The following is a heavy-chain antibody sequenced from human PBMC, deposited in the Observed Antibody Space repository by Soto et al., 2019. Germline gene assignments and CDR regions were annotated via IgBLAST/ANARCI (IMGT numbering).Heavy chain of an antibody. V-gene: IGHV4-30-4*01. CDR1: GGSISSGDYY. Sequence: QVQLQESGPGLVKPSQTLSLTCTVSGGSISSGDYYWSWIRQPPGKGLEWIGYIYYSGSTYYNPSLKSRVTISVDTSKTQFSLKLSSVTAADTAVYYCAALPPPRVVVVAATGELSGYWGQGTLVTVSS. D-gene: IGHD2-15*01. CDR2: IYYSGST. CDR3: AALPPPRVVVVAATGELSGY. J-gene: IGHJ4*02.